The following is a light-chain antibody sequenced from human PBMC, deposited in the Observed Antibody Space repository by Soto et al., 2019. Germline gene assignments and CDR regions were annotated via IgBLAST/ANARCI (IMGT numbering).Light chain of an antibody. CDR1: SSDVGGYNY. CDR2: DVS. J-gene: IGLJ2*01. Sequence: QSALTQPASVSGSPGQSITISCTGTSSDVGGYNYVSWHQQHPGKAPKLMIYDVSNRPSGVSNRFSGSKSGNTASLTISGLQAEDEADYYCSSYTSSSTREVVFGGGNKLTVL. V-gene: IGLV2-14*01. CDR3: SSYTSSSTREVV.